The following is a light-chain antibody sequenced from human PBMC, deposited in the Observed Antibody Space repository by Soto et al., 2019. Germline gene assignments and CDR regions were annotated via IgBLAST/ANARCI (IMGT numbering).Light chain of an antibody. CDR1: QSVSSSY. CDR2: GAS. V-gene: IGKV3-15*01. CDR3: QQYNNWPRT. J-gene: IGKJ1*01. Sequence: TVLTQYPCTLSLAPGERATLSCRASQSVSSSYLAWYQQKPGQAPRLLIYGASTRATGIPARFSGSGSGTEFTLTISSLQSEDFAVYYCQQYNNWPRTFAQGAKVAIK.